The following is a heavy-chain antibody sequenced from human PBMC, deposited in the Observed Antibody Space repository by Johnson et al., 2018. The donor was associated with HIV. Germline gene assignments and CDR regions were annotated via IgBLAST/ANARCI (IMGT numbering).Heavy chain of an antibody. CDR2: IFFDGSKE. V-gene: IGHV3-30*03. D-gene: IGHD5-12*01. Sequence: QVQLVESGGGVVQPGRSLRLSCAASGFTFSNYGMHWVRQAPGKGLEWVAVIFFDGSKEFYADSVKGRFTISRDNSKNTLYLQMNSLRAEDTAMFYCARGRARAFDIWGQGTMVTVSS. J-gene: IGHJ3*02. CDR1: GFTFSNYG. CDR3: ARGRARAFDI.